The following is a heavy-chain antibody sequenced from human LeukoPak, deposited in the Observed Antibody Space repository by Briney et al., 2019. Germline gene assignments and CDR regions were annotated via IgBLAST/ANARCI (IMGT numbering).Heavy chain of an antibody. Sequence: GGSLRLSCAASGFTFSSYWMSWVRQAPGKGLEWVANIKQDGSEKYYVYSVKGRFTISRDNAKNSLYLQMNSLRAEDTAVYYCALQYYDFWSGYSDYWGQGTLVTVSS. CDR3: ALQYYDFWSGYSDY. D-gene: IGHD3-3*01. CDR1: GFTFSSYW. J-gene: IGHJ4*02. V-gene: IGHV3-7*01. CDR2: IKQDGSEK.